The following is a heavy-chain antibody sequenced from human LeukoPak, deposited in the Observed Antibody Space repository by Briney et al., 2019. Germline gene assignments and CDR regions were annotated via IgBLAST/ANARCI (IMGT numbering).Heavy chain of an antibody. D-gene: IGHD2-21*02. CDR3: AREDCGGDCCLFDH. Sequence: GGSLRLSCAASGFTFSSYRMNRVRQAPGQGLDWVSSITSGSSYIYYADSVKGRFTISRDNAKSSLFLQMNSLRAEDTAVYYCAREDCGGDCCLFDHWGQGTLVTVSS. CDR1: GFTFSSYR. V-gene: IGHV3-21*01. J-gene: IGHJ4*02. CDR2: ITSGSSYI.